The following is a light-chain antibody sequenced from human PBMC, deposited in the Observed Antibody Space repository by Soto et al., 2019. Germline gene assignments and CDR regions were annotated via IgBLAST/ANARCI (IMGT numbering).Light chain of an antibody. CDR1: NSNIGAGFD. J-gene: IGLJ2*01. CDR2: GNT. V-gene: IGLV1-40*01. Sequence: QSVLTQPPSVSGAPGQRVTISCTGSNSNIGAGFDVHWYQHLPGRAPKLLIYGNTNRPSGVPDRFSGSKSGTSASLAISGLQSEDEADYYCAAWDDSLNGVVFGGGTKLTVL. CDR3: AAWDDSLNGVV.